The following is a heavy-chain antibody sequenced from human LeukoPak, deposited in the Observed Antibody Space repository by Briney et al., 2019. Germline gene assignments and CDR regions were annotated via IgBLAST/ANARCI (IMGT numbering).Heavy chain of an antibody. Sequence: SETLSLTCAVDGGSFSDYYWSWIRQPPGKGLEWIGEINHSGSTNYNPSLKSRVTISVDTSKNQFSLKLSSVTAADTAVYYCARVGYPYYYYYYMDVWGKGTTVTVSS. CDR3: ARVGYPYYYYYYMDV. CDR2: INHSGST. D-gene: IGHD1-1*01. V-gene: IGHV4-34*01. J-gene: IGHJ6*03. CDR1: GGSFSDYY.